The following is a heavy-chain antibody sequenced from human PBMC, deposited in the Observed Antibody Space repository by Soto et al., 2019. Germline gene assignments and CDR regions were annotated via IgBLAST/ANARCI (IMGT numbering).Heavy chain of an antibody. CDR2: IYYRGNT. CDR3: ARLEGLATISYYFDF. Sequence: QPQLQESGPGLVKPSETLSLTCSVSGDSINSDKYYWGWIRQPPGKGLEWIGSIYYRGNTYYNPSLQTRVTISLDKSKGQFSLKLNSVTAADSAVYFCARLEGLATISYYFDFWGQGALVTVSS. J-gene: IGHJ4*02. D-gene: IGHD3-9*01. CDR1: GDSINSDKYY. V-gene: IGHV4-39*01.